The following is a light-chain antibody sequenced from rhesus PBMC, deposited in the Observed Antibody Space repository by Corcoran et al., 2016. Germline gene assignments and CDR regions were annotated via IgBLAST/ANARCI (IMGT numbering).Light chain of an antibody. CDR2: SSS. V-gene: IGKV1-19*01. CDR3: RQYDDFPLT. CDR1: QDISSW. J-gene: IGKJ4*01. Sequence: DIQMSQSPSSLSASVGDKVTITCHASQDISSWLAWYQQKPGKAPKPLIYSSSSLQSGVPSRFSGSGSGTHYTLTIPSLQPEDFATYYCRQYDDFPLTFGGGTKVEIK.